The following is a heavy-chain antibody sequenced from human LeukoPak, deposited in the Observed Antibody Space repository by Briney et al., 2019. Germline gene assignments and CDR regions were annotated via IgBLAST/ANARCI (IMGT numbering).Heavy chain of an antibody. CDR1: GFTFSSYA. CDR2: ISSSSTYI. V-gene: IGHV3-21*01. D-gene: IGHD3-10*01. Sequence: GGSLRPSCAASGFTFSSYAMSWVRQAPGKGLEWVSSISSSSTYIYYIDSVKGRFTVSRDNAKNSLYLQMNSLRAEDTAVYYCATEGLVRGVIFENWGQGTLVTVSS. CDR3: ATEGLVRGVIFEN. J-gene: IGHJ4*02.